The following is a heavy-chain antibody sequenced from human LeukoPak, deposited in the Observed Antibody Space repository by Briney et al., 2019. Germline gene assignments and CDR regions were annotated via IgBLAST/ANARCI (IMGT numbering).Heavy chain of an antibody. V-gene: IGHV4-30-4*01. CDR2: IYYSGST. Sequence: SQTLSLTCTVSGGSVSSGDYYWSWIRQPPGKGLEWIGYIYYSGSTYYNPSLKSRVTISVDTSKNQFSLKLSSVTAADTAVYYCARVVAEVPIVVVPAAIWFDPWGQGTLVTVSS. CDR3: ARVVAEVPIVVVPAAIWFDP. J-gene: IGHJ5*02. D-gene: IGHD2-2*01. CDR1: GGSVSSGDYY.